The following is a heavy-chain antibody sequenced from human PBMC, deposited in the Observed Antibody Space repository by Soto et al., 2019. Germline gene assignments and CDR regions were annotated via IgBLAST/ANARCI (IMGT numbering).Heavy chain of an antibody. CDR2: IYYSGSPS. CDR1: GGSISSGGYF. D-gene: IGHD2-2*01. Sequence: SETLSLTCTVSGGSISSGGYFWSWIRQHPGKGLECIGYIYYSGSPSYYNPSLKSRVTISVDTSKNQFSLKLSSVTAADTAVYYCARHLHPTTGYCPSASCYHFDYWGQGTLVTVSS. CDR3: ARHLHPTTGYCPSASCYHFDY. J-gene: IGHJ4*02. V-gene: IGHV4-31*03.